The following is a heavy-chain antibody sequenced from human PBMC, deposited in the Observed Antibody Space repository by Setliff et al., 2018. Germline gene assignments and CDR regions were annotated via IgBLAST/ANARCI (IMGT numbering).Heavy chain of an antibody. D-gene: IGHD3-10*01. J-gene: IGHJ5*02. CDR1: GYSISSGYY. Sequence: KISETLSLTCAVSGYSISSGYYWGWIRQPPGKGLEWIGSIYHSGSTYYNPSLKSRVTISVDTSKNQFSLKLSSVTAADTAVYYCARHRAEDYYGSGTIIWGWFDPWGQGTLVTVSS. V-gene: IGHV4-38-2*01. CDR3: ARHRAEDYYGSGTIIWGWFDP. CDR2: IYHSGST.